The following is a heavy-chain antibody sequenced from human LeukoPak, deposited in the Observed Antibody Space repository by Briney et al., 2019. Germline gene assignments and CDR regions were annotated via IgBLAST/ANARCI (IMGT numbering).Heavy chain of an antibody. J-gene: IGHJ5*02. Sequence: ASVKVSCKASGYTFTSYDINWVRQATGQGLEWMGWMNPNNGNTGYAQKFQGRVTMTRDTSISTAYMELSSLRSEDTAVYYCARMSYYGRRGDNWFDPWGQGTLVIVSS. D-gene: IGHD3-22*01. CDR1: GYTFTSYD. CDR2: MNPNNGNT. V-gene: IGHV1-8*01. CDR3: ARMSYYGRRGDNWFDP.